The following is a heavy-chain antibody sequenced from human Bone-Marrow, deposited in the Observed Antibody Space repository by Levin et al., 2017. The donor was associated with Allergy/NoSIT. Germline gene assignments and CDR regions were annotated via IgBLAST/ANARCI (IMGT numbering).Heavy chain of an antibody. Sequence: GGSLRLSCAASGFDFSSYGMYWVRQAPGKGLEWLAVIWHDGSNKYYVDSVKGRFTISRDNSKNTLHLQMNSLRAEDTAVYYCARDITLTTRGIDYWGQGTLVTVSS. CDR2: IWHDGSNK. CDR1: GFDFSSYG. D-gene: IGHD4-17*01. V-gene: IGHV3-33*01. J-gene: IGHJ4*02. CDR3: ARDITLTTRGIDY.